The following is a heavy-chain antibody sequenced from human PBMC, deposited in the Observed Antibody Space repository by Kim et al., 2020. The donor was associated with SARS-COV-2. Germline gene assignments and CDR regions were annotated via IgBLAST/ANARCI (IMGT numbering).Heavy chain of an antibody. CDR2: IKHDGSEK. CDR3: VKDMDGGWSLAH. J-gene: IGHJ4*02. Sequence: GGSLRLSCAASGFTFSSYWMYWVRQAPGKGLEWVANIKHDGSEKYYVDSVKGRFTISRDNAKNSLYLQMNSLRPEDTAVYYCVKDMDGGWSLAHWGQGTLVTVSS. D-gene: IGHD6-19*01. CDR1: GFTFSSYW. V-gene: IGHV3-7*01.